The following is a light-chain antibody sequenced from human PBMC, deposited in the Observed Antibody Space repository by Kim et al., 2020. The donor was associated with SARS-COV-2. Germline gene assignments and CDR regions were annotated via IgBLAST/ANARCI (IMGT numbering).Light chain of an antibody. CDR2: QDS. CDR1: KLGDKY. V-gene: IGLV3-1*01. Sequence: SYELTQPPSVSVSPGQTASITCSGDKLGDKYACWYQQKPGQYPVLVIYQDSKRPSGIPERFSGSNSGNTATLTIRGAQAMDEADYYCQAWDSRIVVFGGG. J-gene: IGLJ2*01. CDR3: QAWDSRIVV.